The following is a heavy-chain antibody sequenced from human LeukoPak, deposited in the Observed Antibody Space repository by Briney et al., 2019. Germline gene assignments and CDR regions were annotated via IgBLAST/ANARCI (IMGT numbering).Heavy chain of an antibody. Sequence: GGSLRLSCAASGFTFSDYYMSWIRQAPGKGLGWVSYISSSGSTIYYADSVKGRFTISRDNAKNSLYLQMNSLRAEDTAVYYCARDLDTMVQGVIFYWGQGTLVTVSS. CDR3: ARDLDTMVQGVIFY. J-gene: IGHJ4*02. D-gene: IGHD3-10*01. V-gene: IGHV3-11*01. CDR2: ISSSGSTI. CDR1: GFTFSDYY.